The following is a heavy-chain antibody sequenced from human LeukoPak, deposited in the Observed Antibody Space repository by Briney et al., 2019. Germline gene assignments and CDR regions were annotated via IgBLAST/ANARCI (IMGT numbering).Heavy chain of an antibody. J-gene: IGHJ6*03. V-gene: IGHV4-59*01. D-gene: IGHD5-12*01. Sequence: NTSETLSLTCTISGGSISSYYWSWIRQPPGKGLEWIGYIYYTGSTNHNPSLKSRVTISVDTSKNQFSLKLSSVTAVDTAVYCARVVYSGYDFRGAMDVWGKGTTVTVSS. CDR2: IYYTGST. CDR3: ARVVYSGYDFRGAMDV. CDR1: GGSISSYY.